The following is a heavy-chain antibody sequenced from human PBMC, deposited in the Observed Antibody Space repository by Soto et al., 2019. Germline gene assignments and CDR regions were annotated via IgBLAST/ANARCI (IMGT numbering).Heavy chain of an antibody. CDR3: AKPQIARHYYYGMEV. J-gene: IGHJ6*02. V-gene: IGHV1-46*01. Sequence: QVQLVQSGAEVKKPGASVKVSCKASGYTCTSFYMHWVRQAPGQGLEWMGIINPSGTTTDYAQKFQGRVTMTRDTSTSTYYMELSSLTSEDTAVYYCAKPQIARHYYYGMEVWGQWTAVSVSS. CDR1: GYTCTSFY. CDR2: INPSGTTT.